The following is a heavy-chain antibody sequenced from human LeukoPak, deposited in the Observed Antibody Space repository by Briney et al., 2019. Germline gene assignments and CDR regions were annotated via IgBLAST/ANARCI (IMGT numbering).Heavy chain of an antibody. CDR1: GFIVSSNY. D-gene: IGHD1-7*01. V-gene: IGHV3-53*01. Sequence: GGSLRLSCAASGFIVSSNYMTWVRQAPGKGLEWVSVIYSGGSTYYADSVKGRFTISRDNPKNTLHLQMSSLRAEDTAVYYCARVAGNSPAGWFDPWGQGTLVTVSS. CDR2: IYSGGST. CDR3: ARVAGNSPAGWFDP. J-gene: IGHJ5*02.